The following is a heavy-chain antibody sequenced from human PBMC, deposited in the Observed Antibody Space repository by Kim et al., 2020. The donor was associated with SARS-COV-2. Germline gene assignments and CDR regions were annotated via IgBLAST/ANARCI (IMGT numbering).Heavy chain of an antibody. D-gene: IGHD3-3*01. V-gene: IGHV3-30*03. CDR3: ARLGWSGYEITRPLG. Sequence: GGSLRLSCAASGFTFSTYGMHWVRQAPGKGLEWVAVVSSDGSNEYYADSVKGRFTISRHNSENTLYLQMNSLRAEDMAVYYCARLGWSGYEITRPLGWCQGTLVTVSS. CDR1: GFTFSTYG. CDR2: VSSDGSNE. J-gene: IGHJ4*02.